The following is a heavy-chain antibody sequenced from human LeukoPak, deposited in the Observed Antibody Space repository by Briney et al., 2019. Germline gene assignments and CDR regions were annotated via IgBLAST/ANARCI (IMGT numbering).Heavy chain of an antibody. CDR3: ARTSGWYGGFDY. D-gene: IGHD6-19*01. Sequence: GGSVKVSCKASGYTFTSYSISWVRQAPGQGLEWMGWISAYNGNTIYAQKFQGRVTITADKSTSTAYMELSSLRSEDTAVYYCARTSGWYGGFDYWGQGTLVTVSS. CDR2: ISAYNGNT. V-gene: IGHV1-18*01. J-gene: IGHJ4*02. CDR1: GYTFTSYS.